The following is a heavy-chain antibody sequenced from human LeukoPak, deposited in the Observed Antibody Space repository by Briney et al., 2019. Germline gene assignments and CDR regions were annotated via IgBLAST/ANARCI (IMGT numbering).Heavy chain of an antibody. CDR3: AKGGHFDY. J-gene: IGHJ4*02. Sequence: GGSLRLSCAASGFTFNTYDTSWGRQTPGKGLEWVSIIRGSGGNTYYADSVRGRFTISRDNSKNTLYLQMNSLRAEDTAVYYCAKGGHFDYWGQGTLVTVSS. CDR1: GFTFNTYD. D-gene: IGHD1-26*01. V-gene: IGHV3-23*01. CDR2: IRGSGGNT.